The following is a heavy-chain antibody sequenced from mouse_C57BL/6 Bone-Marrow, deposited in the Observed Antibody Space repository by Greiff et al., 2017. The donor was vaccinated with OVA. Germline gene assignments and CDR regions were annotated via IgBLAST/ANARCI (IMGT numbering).Heavy chain of an antibody. CDR3: AREDGYDPYFDY. D-gene: IGHD2-2*01. CDR2: IDPSDSYT. Sequence: QVQLQQPGAELVRPGTSVKLSCTASGYTFTSYWMHWVKQRPGQGLEWIGVIDPSDSYTNYNQKFKGKATLTVDTSSSTAYMQLSSLTSEDSAVYYCAREDGYDPYFDYWGQGTTLTVSS. V-gene: IGHV1-59*01. J-gene: IGHJ2*01. CDR1: GYTFTSYW.